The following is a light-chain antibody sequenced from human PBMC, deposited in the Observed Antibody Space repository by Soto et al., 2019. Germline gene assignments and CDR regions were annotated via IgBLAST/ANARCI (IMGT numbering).Light chain of an antibody. CDR1: SSDVGGYNY. V-gene: IGLV2-14*01. CDR2: DVS. CDR3: SSYTSSSTLVV. Sequence: QSALTQPASVSGSPGQSITISCTGTSSDVGGYNYVSCYQQHPGKAPKLMIYDVSNRPSGVSNRFSGSKSGNTASLTISVLQAEDEADYYCSSYTSSSTLVVFGGGTQLTVL. J-gene: IGLJ2*01.